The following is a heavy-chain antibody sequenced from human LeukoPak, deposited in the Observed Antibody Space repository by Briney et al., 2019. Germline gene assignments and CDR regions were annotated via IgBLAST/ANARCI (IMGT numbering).Heavy chain of an antibody. V-gene: IGHV4-39*01. Sequence: SETLSLTCTVSGGSISSSSYYWGWIRQPPGKGLDWIGSIYYSGSTYYNPSLKSRVTISVDTSKNQFSLKLSSVTAADTAVYYCARHLSTGNYYFDYWGQGTLVTVSS. J-gene: IGHJ4*02. D-gene: IGHD1-7*01. CDR2: IYYSGST. CDR1: GGSISSSSYY. CDR3: ARHLSTGNYYFDY.